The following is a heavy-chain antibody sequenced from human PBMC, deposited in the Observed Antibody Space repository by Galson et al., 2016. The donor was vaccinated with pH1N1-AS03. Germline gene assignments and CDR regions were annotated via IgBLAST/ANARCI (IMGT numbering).Heavy chain of an antibody. J-gene: IGHJ4*02. CDR3: TRSRSYNTNLYYFDY. V-gene: IGHV2-5*02. Sequence: PALVKPTQTLTLTCAFSGFSLATSGVGVGWIRQPPGKALEWLALIYWDDDKLYNPSLKSRLTVTKDTSKNLVVLTFTDMDPVDTATYFCTRSRSYNTNLYYFDYWGQGTLVTVSS. CDR1: GFSLATSGVG. D-gene: IGHD3-3*01. CDR2: IYWDDDK.